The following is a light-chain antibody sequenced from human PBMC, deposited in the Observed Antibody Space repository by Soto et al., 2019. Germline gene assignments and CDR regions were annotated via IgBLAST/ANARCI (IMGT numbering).Light chain of an antibody. Sequence: QSALTQPPSASGSPGQSVTISCTGTSSDVGGYNYVSWYQQHPGKAPKLMIYEVSKRPSGVPDRFSGSKSGNTASLTVSGLQAEDEADYYCSSYAGIQRVFSGGTKLTVL. V-gene: IGLV2-8*01. CDR1: SSDVGGYNY. J-gene: IGLJ3*02. CDR2: EVS. CDR3: SSYAGIQRV.